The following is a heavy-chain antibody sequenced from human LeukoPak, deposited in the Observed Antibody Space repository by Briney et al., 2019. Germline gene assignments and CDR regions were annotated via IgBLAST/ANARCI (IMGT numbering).Heavy chain of an antibody. CDR2: IRYDRSNK. D-gene: IGHD3-16*01. CDR3: PSEGGPLGAFDL. V-gene: IGHV3-30*02. Sequence: PGGSLRLSCAASGFTFSSYDMHWVRQAPGKGLEWVACIRYDRSNKYYADSVKGRFTISRDTSNNTPYLQMNRLRAEDTAVYYCPSEGGPLGAFDLWGQGPMVTVSS. J-gene: IGHJ3*01. CDR1: GFTFSSYD.